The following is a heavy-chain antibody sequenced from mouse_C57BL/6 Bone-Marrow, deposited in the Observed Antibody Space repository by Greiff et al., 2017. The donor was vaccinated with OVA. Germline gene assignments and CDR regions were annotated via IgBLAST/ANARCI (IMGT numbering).Heavy chain of an antibody. Sequence: VQLQQSGAELVRPGASVKLSCTASGFNIKDDYMHWVKQRPEQGLEWIGWIDPENGDTEYASKFQGKATITADTSSNTAYLQLSSLTSEDTAVYYCAAGYFDYWGQGPTLTVSS. CDR3: AAGYFDY. J-gene: IGHJ2*01. CDR2: IDPENGDT. CDR1: GFNIKDDY. V-gene: IGHV14-4*01.